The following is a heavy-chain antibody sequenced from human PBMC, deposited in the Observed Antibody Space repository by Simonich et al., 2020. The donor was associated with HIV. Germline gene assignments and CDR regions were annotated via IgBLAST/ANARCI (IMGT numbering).Heavy chain of an antibody. J-gene: IGHJ1*01. CDR3: ARLTAGGLGEYFQH. Sequence: QVQLQQWGAGLLKPSETLSLTCAVYGGSFSGYYWSWVRQPPGKGLEGIGEINHSGSTNHNPSLKSRVTISVDTSKNQFSLKLSSVTAADTAVYYCARLTAGGLGEYFQHWGQGTLVTVSS. CDR1: GGSFSGYY. CDR2: INHSGST. D-gene: IGHD6-13*01. V-gene: IGHV4-34*01.